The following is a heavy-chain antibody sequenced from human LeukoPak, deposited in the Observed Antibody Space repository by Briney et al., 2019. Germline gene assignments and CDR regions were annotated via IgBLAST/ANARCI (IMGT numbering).Heavy chain of an antibody. CDR3: ARQEVGIGWFIDF. Sequence: QPGRSLRLSCAASGFIFNNYALYWVRQAPGKGLEWVAVISYDGNNKYYADSVRGRFTISRDNSKRTLYLQMNSLRPEDTAVYYCARQEVGIGWFIDFWGQGTLVTVSS. J-gene: IGHJ4*02. CDR1: GFIFNNYA. D-gene: IGHD6-19*01. V-gene: IGHV3-30-3*01. CDR2: ISYDGNNK.